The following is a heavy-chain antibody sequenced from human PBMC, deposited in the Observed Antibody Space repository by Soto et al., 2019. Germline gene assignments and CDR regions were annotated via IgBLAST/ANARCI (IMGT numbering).Heavy chain of an antibody. CDR2: INHSGST. Sequence: QVQLQQWGAGLLKPSETLSLTCAVYGGSFSGYYWSWIRQPPGKGLEWIGEINHSGSTNYNPSLKRRVTISVDTSKNQFSLKLSSVTAADTAVYYCARDVTYGSGSYNWFDPWGQGTLVTVSS. J-gene: IGHJ5*02. CDR1: GGSFSGYY. CDR3: ARDVTYGSGSYNWFDP. V-gene: IGHV4-34*01. D-gene: IGHD3-10*01.